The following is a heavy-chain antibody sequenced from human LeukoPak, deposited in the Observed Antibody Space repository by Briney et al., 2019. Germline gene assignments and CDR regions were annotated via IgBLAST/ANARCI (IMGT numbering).Heavy chain of an antibody. CDR3: ARDGDHYGSGSYYKDPYFDY. CDR2: MSSSGSTI. D-gene: IGHD3-10*01. Sequence: GGSLRLSCTASGFTFSSYEMNWVRRAPGKGLEWISYMSSSGSTIYYADSVKGRFTISRDNAKNLLYLQMNSLRAEDTAVYYCARDGDHYGSGSYYKDPYFDYWGQGTLVTVSS. CDR1: GFTFSSYE. V-gene: IGHV3-48*03. J-gene: IGHJ4*02.